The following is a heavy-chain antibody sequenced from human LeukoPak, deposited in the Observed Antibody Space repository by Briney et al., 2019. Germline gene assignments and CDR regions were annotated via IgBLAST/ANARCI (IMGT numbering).Heavy chain of an antibody. CDR2: INPNSGGT. D-gene: IGHD4-17*01. V-gene: IGHV1-2*06. CDR1: GYTFTGHY. Sequence: ASVKVSCKASGYTFTGHYMHWVRQAPGQGLEWMGRINPNSGGTNYAQKFQGRVTMTRDTSISTAYMELSRLRSDDTAVYYCAVNDYGDYVPSNWGQGTLVTVSS. CDR3: AVNDYGDYVPSN. J-gene: IGHJ4*02.